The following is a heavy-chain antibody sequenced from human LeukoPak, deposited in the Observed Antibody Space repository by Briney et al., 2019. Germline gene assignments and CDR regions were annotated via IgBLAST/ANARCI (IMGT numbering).Heavy chain of an antibody. D-gene: IGHD5-24*01. CDR2: ISAYNCNT. Sequence: ASXKVSCKASGYTFTSYGISWVGQAPGQGREGMGWISAYNCNTNYPQKLQRRVTITTDTSTSTAYMYLRTLSSEDTAVYYCARGQRWLQLPRYYYYMHVWGKGTTVTVSS. CDR3: ARGQRWLQLPRYYYYMHV. V-gene: IGHV1-18*01. J-gene: IGHJ6*03. CDR1: GYTFTSYG.